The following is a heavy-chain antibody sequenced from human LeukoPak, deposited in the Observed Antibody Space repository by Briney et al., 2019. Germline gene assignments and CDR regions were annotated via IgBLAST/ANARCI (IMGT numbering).Heavy chain of an antibody. CDR3: ARSAERELRYFDWEPDGAFDI. CDR2: IYTSGST. J-gene: IGHJ3*02. V-gene: IGHV4-4*07. CDR1: GGSISSYY. D-gene: IGHD3-9*01. Sequence: SETLSLTCTVSGGSISSYYWSWIRQPAGKGLEWIGRIYTSGSTNYNPSLKSRVTMSVDTSKNQFSLKLSSVTAADTAVYYCARSAERELRYFDWEPDGAFDIWGQGTMVTVSS.